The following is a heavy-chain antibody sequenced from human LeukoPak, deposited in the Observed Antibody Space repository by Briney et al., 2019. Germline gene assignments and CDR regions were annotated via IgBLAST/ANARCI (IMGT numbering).Heavy chain of an antibody. D-gene: IGHD6-6*01. CDR3: ARVRGSSVSWDFDY. V-gene: IGHV3-21*01. Sequence: GRSLRLSCAASGFTFSSYSMNWVRQAPGKGLEWVSSISSSSSYIYYADSVKGRFTISRDNAKNSLYLQMNSLRAEDTAVYYCARVRGSSVSWDFDYWGQGTLVTVSS. CDR1: GFTFSSYS. J-gene: IGHJ4*02. CDR2: ISSSSSYI.